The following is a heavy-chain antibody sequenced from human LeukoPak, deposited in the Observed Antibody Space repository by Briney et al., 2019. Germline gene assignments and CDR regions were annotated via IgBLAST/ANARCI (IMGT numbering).Heavy chain of an antibody. D-gene: IGHD2-21*02. CDR1: GFTFSSYW. Sequence: GGSLRLSCAGSGFTFSSYWMSWVRQAPGRGLEWVGRIKSKTDGGTTDYAAPVKGRFTISRDDSKNTLYLQMNSLKTEDTAVYYCTTVWNCGGDCSDAFDIWGQGTMVTVSS. CDR2: IKSKTDGGTT. J-gene: IGHJ3*02. V-gene: IGHV3-15*01. CDR3: TTVWNCGGDCSDAFDI.